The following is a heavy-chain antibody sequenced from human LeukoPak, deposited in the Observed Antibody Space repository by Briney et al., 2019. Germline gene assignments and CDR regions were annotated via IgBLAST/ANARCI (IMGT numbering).Heavy chain of an antibody. V-gene: IGHV1-2*02. CDR2: INPNSGGT. J-gene: IGHJ4*02. CDR3: ARHRMAAAGTLDY. CDR1: GYTFTGYY. Sequence: ASVKVSCKASGYTFTGYYMHWVRQAPGQGLEWMGWINPNSGGTNYAQKFQGRVTMTRDTSISTAYMELSRLRSDDTAVYYCARHRMAAAGTLDYWSQGTLVTVSS. D-gene: IGHD6-13*01.